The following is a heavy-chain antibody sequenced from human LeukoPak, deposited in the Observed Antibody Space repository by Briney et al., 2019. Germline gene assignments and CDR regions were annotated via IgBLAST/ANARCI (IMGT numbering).Heavy chain of an antibody. V-gene: IGHV5-51*01. Sequence: GESLKISCKGSGYSFTSYWIGWVRQMPGKGLEWMGIIYPGDSDTRYSPSFQGQVTISADKSIGTAYLQWSSLKASDTAMYYCARVPDYYDSSGYYDYWGQGTLVTVSS. CDR3: ARVPDYYDSSGYYDY. CDR2: IYPGDSDT. J-gene: IGHJ4*02. CDR1: GYSFTSYW. D-gene: IGHD3-22*01.